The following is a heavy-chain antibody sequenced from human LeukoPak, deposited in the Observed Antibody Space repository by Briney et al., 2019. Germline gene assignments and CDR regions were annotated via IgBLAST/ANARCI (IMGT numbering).Heavy chain of an antibody. CDR3: AKVLLWFGELLSFDY. J-gene: IGHJ4*02. D-gene: IGHD3-10*01. Sequence: GGSLRLSCAASGFSFSSMNWVRQAPGKGLEWISSISSSNLLYDADSVKGRFTISRVNAKNSLYLHMNSLRVEDTAVYYCAKVLLWFGELLSFDYWGQGTLVTVSS. CDR2: ISSSNLL. V-gene: IGHV3-69-1*01. CDR1: GFSFSS.